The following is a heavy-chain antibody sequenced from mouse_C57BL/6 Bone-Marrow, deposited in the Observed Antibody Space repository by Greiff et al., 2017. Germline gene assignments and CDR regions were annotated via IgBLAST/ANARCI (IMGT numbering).Heavy chain of an antibody. D-gene: IGHD1-1*01. J-gene: IGHJ1*03. CDR1: GYSITSGYY. Sequence: ESGPGLVKPSQSLSLTCSVTGYSITSGYYWNWIRQFPGNKLEWMGYISYDGSNNYNPSLKNRISITRDTSKNQFFLKLNSVPTEDTATYYCARGPHYYGSSYWYFDVWGTGTTVTVSS. CDR3: ARGPHYYGSSYWYFDV. V-gene: IGHV3-6*01. CDR2: ISYDGSN.